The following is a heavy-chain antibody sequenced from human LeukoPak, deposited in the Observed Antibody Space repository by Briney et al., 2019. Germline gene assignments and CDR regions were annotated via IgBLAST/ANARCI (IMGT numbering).Heavy chain of an antibody. Sequence: SETLSLTCAVYGGSFSGYYWSWIRQPPGKGLEWIGEINHSGSTNYNPSLKSRVTISVDTSKNQFSLKLSSVTAADTAVYYCARDAHYDSSGYYFSPKYYYGMDVWGQGTTVTVSS. D-gene: IGHD3-22*01. CDR2: INHSGST. V-gene: IGHV4-34*01. CDR3: ARDAHYDSSGYYFSPKYYYGMDV. CDR1: GGSFSGYY. J-gene: IGHJ6*02.